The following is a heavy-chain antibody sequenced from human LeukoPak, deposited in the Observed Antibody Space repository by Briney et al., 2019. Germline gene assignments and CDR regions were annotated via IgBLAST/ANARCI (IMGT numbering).Heavy chain of an antibody. Sequence: GGSLRLSCAASGFTFSSYAMSWVRQAPGKGLEWVSAISGSGGSTYYADSVKGRFTISRDNSKNTLYLQMNSLRAEDTAVYYCAKCPIGYSGYDYYFDYWGQGTLVTVSS. CDR3: AKCPIGYSGYDYYFDY. CDR2: ISGSGGST. J-gene: IGHJ4*02. D-gene: IGHD5-12*01. CDR1: GFTFSSYA. V-gene: IGHV3-23*01.